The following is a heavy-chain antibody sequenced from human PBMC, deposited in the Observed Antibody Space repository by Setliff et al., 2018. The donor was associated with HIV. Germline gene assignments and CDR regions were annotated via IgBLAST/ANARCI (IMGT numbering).Heavy chain of an antibody. D-gene: IGHD3-16*01. CDR1: GGSISSGDYY. CDR2: IYDSEST. Sequence: PSETLSLTCTVSGGSISSGDYYWSWIRQPPGKGLEWIGNIYDSESTYYNPSLKSRVTISVDTSKNHFSLKLSSVTAADTAVFYCARDRTGGTFDVWGQGTMVTVSS. J-gene: IGHJ3*01. CDR3: ARDRTGGTFDV. V-gene: IGHV4-30-4*08.